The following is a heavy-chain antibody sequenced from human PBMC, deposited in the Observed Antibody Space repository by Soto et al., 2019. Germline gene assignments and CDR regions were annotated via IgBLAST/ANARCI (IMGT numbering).Heavy chain of an antibody. J-gene: IGHJ4*02. V-gene: IGHV1-46*01. CDR1: GYNFINNY. CDR2: NYLSGGNT. Sequence: QVQLVQSGAEVKNPGASVKISCTASGYNFINNYIYWVRQAPGQGLEYMGLNYLSGGNTKYAQKCQDRVTMTRDTSTNTVYLELTILRFDDTAMYYCAKEGAEWGQGTLVTVSS. CDR3: AKEGAE.